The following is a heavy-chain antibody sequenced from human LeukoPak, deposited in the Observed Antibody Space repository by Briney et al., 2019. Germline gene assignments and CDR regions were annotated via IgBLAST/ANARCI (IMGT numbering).Heavy chain of an antibody. Sequence: PSETLSLTCTVSGGSISSYYWSWIRQPPGKGLEWIGYIYATGSTNYNPSLKSRVTISVNTSKNQFSLNLRSVTAADTAVYYCARHGSVRSPLGPWGQGTLVTVSS. CDR3: ARHGSVRSPLGP. D-gene: IGHD3-10*01. CDR2: IYATGST. V-gene: IGHV4-4*09. J-gene: IGHJ5*02. CDR1: GGSISSYY.